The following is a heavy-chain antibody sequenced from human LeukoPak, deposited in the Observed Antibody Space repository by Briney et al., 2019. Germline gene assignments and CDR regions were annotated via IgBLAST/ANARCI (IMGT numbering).Heavy chain of an antibody. J-gene: IGHJ4*02. CDR3: ARAADYYDSSGYDY. D-gene: IGHD3-22*01. CDR1: GFTFSSYG. Sequence: GRSLRLSCAASGFTFSSYGMHWVRQAPGKGLEWVAVIWYDGSNKYYADSVKGRFTISRDNAKNSLYLQMNSLRAEDTAVYYCARAADYYDSSGYDYWGQGTLVTVSS. CDR2: IWYDGSNK. V-gene: IGHV3-33*01.